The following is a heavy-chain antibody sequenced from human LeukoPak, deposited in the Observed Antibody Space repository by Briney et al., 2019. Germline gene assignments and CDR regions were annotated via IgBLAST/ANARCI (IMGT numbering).Heavy chain of an antibody. J-gene: IGHJ4*02. CDR2: IYYGGST. D-gene: IGHD1-26*01. Sequence: PSETLSLTCTVSGGSISSSSYYWGWIRQPPGKGLEWIGSIYYGGSTYYNPSLKSRVTISVDTSKNQFSLKLSSVTAADTAVYYCARRIVGATTTGYYWGQGTLVTVSS. V-gene: IGHV4-39*01. CDR3: ARRIVGATTTGYY. CDR1: GGSISSSSYY.